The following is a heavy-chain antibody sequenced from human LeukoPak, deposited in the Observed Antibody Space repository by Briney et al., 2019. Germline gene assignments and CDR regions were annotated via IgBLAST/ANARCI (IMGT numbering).Heavy chain of an antibody. CDR3: ARATHTPMGRRSFDP. J-gene: IGHJ5*02. Sequence: GGSLRLSCAASGFTFDDYGMSWVRRAPGKGLEWVSGINWNGGSTGYADSVKGRFTISRDNAKNSLYLQMNSLRAEDTALYYCARATHTPMGRRSFDPWGQGTLVTVSS. CDR2: INWNGGST. V-gene: IGHV3-20*04. D-gene: IGHD5-18*01. CDR1: GFTFDDYG.